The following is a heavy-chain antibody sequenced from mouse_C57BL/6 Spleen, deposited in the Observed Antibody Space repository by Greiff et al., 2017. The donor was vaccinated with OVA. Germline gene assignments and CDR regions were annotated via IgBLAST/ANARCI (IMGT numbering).Heavy chain of an antibody. D-gene: IGHD1-1*01. CDR2: ISYDGSN. CDR3: ARRYGSSPFDY. J-gene: IGHJ2*01. V-gene: IGHV3-6*01. CDR1: GYSITSGYY. Sequence: DVQLQESGPGLVKPSQSLSLTCSVTGYSITSGYYWNWIRQFPGNKLEWMGYISYDGSNNYNPSLKNRISITRDTSKNQFFLKLNSVTTEDTATYYCARRYGSSPFDYWGQGTTLTVSS.